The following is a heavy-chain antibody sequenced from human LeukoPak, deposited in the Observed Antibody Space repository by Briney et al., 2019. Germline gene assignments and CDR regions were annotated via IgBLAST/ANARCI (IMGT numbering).Heavy chain of an antibody. Sequence: GASVRVSCKASGYTFTSYGISWVGQAPGQGVEWMGWISAYNGNTNYAQKLQGRGTITKDTSTSTAYMELRSLRSDDTAVYYCARGINLFDPWGQGTLVTVSS. V-gene: IGHV1-18*01. CDR1: GYTFTSYG. CDR3: ARGINLFDP. CDR2: ISAYNGNT. J-gene: IGHJ5*02.